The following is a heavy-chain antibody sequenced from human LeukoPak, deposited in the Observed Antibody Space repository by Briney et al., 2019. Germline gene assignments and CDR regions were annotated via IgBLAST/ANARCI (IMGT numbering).Heavy chain of an antibody. J-gene: IGHJ3*02. CDR3: ARRRLDAFDI. CDR1: GGSISGYY. CDR2: IYYSGST. V-gene: IGHV4-59*01. Sequence: PETLSLTCTVSGGSISGYYWSWIRQPPGKGLEWIGYIYYSGSTNYNPSLKSRVTISVDTSKNQFSLKLSSVTAADTAVYYCARRRLDAFDIWGQGTMVTVSS.